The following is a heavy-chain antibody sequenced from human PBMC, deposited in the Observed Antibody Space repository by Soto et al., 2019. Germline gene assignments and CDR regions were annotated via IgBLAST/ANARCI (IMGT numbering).Heavy chain of an antibody. CDR2: ICNDGSNK. CDR3: GRDRGRSSRHQWLVLNY. V-gene: IGHV3-33*01. Sequence: PXGSLRLSCAASGFTFSSYCMHWVRQAPGKGLEWVAVICNDGSNKYYADSVKGRFTISRDNSKNTLHLQMNSLRAEDTAVYYCGRDRGRSSRHQWLVLNYWGQGTLVTVSS. D-gene: IGHD6-19*01. CDR1: GFTFSSYC. J-gene: IGHJ4*02.